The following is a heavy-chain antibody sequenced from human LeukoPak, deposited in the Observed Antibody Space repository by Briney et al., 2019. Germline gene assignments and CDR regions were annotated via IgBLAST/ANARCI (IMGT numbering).Heavy chain of an antibody. V-gene: IGHV3-7*03. CDR2: RKQDESEK. D-gene: IGHD3-16*01. CDR1: GFTSSSYW. Sequence: GGSLRLSCAASGFTSSSYWMSWVRQAPGKGLEWVANRKQDESEKYYVASVKGRFTLSRDNAKNSLYLQMNTLRAEDTAVYYCAREGGGNWFDPWGQGTLVTVSS. CDR3: AREGGGNWFDP. J-gene: IGHJ5*02.